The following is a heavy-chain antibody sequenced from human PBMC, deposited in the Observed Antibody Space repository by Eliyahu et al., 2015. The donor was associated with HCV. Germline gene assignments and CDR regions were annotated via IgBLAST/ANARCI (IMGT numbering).Heavy chain of an antibody. Sequence: EVQLLESGGGLVQRGGSLRLSCAASGFTFSSYTMTWVRQAPGKGLEWVAGRSGSRGETFYADSAKGRFSISRDYAKTTLHLQMNSLRVEDTAVYYCAKVRYTDNALDIWGQGTAVTVSS. CDR2: RSGSRGET. CDR3: AKVRYTDNALDI. V-gene: IGHV3-23*01. CDR1: GFTFSSYT. J-gene: IGHJ3*02. D-gene: IGHD3-16*02.